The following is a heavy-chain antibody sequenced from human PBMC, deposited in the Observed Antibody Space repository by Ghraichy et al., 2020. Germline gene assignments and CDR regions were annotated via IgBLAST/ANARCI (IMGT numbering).Heavy chain of an antibody. Sequence: ESLNISCTVSGYSISSGYYWGWIRQSPGKGLEWIGSIHYSGSTYNNPSLKSRVIISVDTSKNQFFLKVSSVTAADTAVYHCARDRSRYTGSYYYYYGIDVWGQGTTVTVS. J-gene: IGHJ6*02. CDR2: IHYSGST. CDR1: GYSISSGYY. CDR3: ARDRSRYTGSYYYYYGIDV. V-gene: IGHV4-38-2*02. D-gene: IGHD1-26*01.